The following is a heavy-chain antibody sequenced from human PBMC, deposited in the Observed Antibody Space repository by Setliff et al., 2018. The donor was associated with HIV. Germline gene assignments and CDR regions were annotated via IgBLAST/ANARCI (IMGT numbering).Heavy chain of an antibody. V-gene: IGHV4-59*11. Sequence: PSETLSLTCTVSGPSINIHYWSWIRQSPGKGFEWIGYIYSTGSTNYNPSLQSRVSISMGASKNKFSLKVTSVTSADTAVYYCAKGAGFYGDYTFDYWGQGNLVTVSS. D-gene: IGHD4-17*01. CDR2: IYSTGST. CDR1: GPSINIHY. CDR3: AKGAGFYGDYTFDY. J-gene: IGHJ4*02.